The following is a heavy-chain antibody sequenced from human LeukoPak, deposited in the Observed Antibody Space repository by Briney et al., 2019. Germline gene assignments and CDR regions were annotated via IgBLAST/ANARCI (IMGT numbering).Heavy chain of an antibody. CDR1: GRSIGSYY. CDR2: ISYSGGT. V-gene: IGHV4-59*01. CDR3: ARAARGVRGALYGMDV. J-gene: IGHJ6*04. D-gene: IGHD3-10*01. Sequence: SASLSLTCTVAGRSIGSYYWGSIRQPPGEGLGWSGYISYSGGTHYNPPLKSRATTSEDTPTNQFSLKLSSVTAADTAVYYCARAARGVRGALYGMDVWGKGTTVTVSS.